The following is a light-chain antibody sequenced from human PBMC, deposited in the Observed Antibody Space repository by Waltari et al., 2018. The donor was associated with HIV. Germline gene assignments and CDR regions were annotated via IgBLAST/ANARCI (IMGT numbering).Light chain of an antibody. V-gene: IGLV1-40*01. CDR2: GNS. J-gene: IGLJ3*02. Sequence: QSVLTQPPSVSGAPGQRVTISCTGSSSNIGAGYVVHWYQQIPGTAPKPLIYGNSHRPSGVPDRFSGSKSGTSASLAITGLQAEDEADYYCQSYDSSLSVWVFGGGTKLTVL. CDR1: SSNIGAGYV. CDR3: QSYDSSLSVWV.